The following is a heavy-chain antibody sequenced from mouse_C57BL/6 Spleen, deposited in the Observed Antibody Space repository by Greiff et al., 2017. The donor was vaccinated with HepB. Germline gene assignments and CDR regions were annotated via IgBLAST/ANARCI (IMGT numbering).Heavy chain of an antibody. V-gene: IGHV6-6*01. CDR3: TRRYYYGSSWEFDY. D-gene: IGHD1-1*01. CDR2: IRNKANNHAT. J-gene: IGHJ2*01. Sequence: EVKLVESGGGLVQPGGSMKLSCAASGFTFSDAWMDWVRQSPEKGLEWVAEIRNKANNHATYYAESVKGRFTISRDDSKSSFYLQMNSLRAEDTGIYYCTRRYYYGSSWEFDYWGQGTTLTVSS. CDR1: GFTFSDAW.